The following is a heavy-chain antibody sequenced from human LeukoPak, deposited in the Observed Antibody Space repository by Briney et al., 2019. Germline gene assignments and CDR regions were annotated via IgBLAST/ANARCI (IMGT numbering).Heavy chain of an antibody. V-gene: IGHV3-23*01. CDR3: SRGRYCSSPSCYIDY. J-gene: IGHJ4*02. Sequence: GGSLRLSCVTSGFTFSSYAMGWVRQASGKGLEWVSGISGSAGSTYYADSVKGGCTISRDNSKNTLYLQIHSLRAEDTAVYYCSRGRYCSSPSCYIDYWGQGTLVTVSS. CDR2: ISGSAGST. D-gene: IGHD2-2*02. CDR1: GFTFSSYA.